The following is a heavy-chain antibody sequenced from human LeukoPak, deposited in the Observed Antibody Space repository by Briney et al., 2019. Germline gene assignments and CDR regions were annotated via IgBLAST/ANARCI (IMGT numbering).Heavy chain of an antibody. CDR3: ARGRLMFGSGSDRGWYYQH. CDR2: VSNRGST. J-gene: IGHJ1*01. V-gene: IGHV4-61*02. CDR1: GGSFSRGDYY. D-gene: IGHD3-10*01. Sequence: SQTLSLTCTVSGGSFSRGDYYWSWVRQPAGKGLEWIGRVSNRGSTDYNSSLKSRVTISLDTSKNQFSLKLSSVTAADTAVYYCARGRLMFGSGSDRGWYYQHWGQGTLVTVSS.